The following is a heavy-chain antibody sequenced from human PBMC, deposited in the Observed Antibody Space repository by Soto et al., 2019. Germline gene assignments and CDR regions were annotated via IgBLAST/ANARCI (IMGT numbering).Heavy chain of an antibody. CDR3: ARDADSSGHDY. V-gene: IGHV1-58*01. J-gene: IGHJ4*02. D-gene: IGHD3-22*01. CDR2: IVVGSGNT. Sequence: ASVKVSCKTSGFTFSNSAVQWVRQARGQRLEWMGWIVVGSGNTNYAQSFQERVTLTRDMSTSTAYMDLSNLRSEDTAVYYCARDADSSGHDYWGQGTLVTVSS. CDR1: GFTFSNSA.